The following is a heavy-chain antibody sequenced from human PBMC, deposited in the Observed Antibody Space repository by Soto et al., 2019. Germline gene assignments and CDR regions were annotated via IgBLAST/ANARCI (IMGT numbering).Heavy chain of an antibody. CDR2: TSYDGSNN. CDR1: GFTFRSYV. CDR3: ARWGTTGGLDV. V-gene: IGHV3-33*05. J-gene: IGHJ4*02. D-gene: IGHD3-16*01. Sequence: QVQLVESGGGVVQPGTSLRLSCVGSGFTFRSYVIHWVRQAPGKGLEWVALTSYDGSNNFYGDSVKGRFTISRHNSRNTVELQMDSLRFGDTALYYCARWGTTGGLDVWGQGTLVSVSS.